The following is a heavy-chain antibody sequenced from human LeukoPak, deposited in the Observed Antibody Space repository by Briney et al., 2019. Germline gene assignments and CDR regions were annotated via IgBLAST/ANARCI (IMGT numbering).Heavy chain of an antibody. D-gene: IGHD2-2*01. V-gene: IGHV4-34*01. Sequence: SETLSLTCAVYGGSFSGYYWSWIRQPPGKGLEWIGEINHSGSTYYNPSLKSRVTISVDTSKNQFSLKLSSVTAADTAVYYCARRVSRAKYEVVKYQLPATSWDYWGQGTLVTVSS. J-gene: IGHJ4*02. CDR1: GGSFSGYY. CDR2: INHSGST. CDR3: ARRVSRAKYEVVKYQLPATSWDY.